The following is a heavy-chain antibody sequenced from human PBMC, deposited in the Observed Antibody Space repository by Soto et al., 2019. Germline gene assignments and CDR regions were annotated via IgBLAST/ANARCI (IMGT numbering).Heavy chain of an antibody. V-gene: IGHV3-30*18. CDR3: AKDLTAYGDYDYYCYGLDV. J-gene: IGHJ6*02. CDR1: GFTFSTFG. Sequence: QLVESGGGVVPPGASLRLSCAASGFTFSTFGMHWVRQTPGKGLEWVAVISYDGNNKVYADSVKGRFTISRDNFKNTLDLVMNHMKVDDTAVYYCAKDLTAYGDYDYYCYGLDVWGQGATVSVSS. CDR2: ISYDGNNK. D-gene: IGHD4-17*01.